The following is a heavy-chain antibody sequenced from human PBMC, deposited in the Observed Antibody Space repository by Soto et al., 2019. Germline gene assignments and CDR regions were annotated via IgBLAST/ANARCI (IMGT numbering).Heavy chain of an antibody. CDR1: GGPFSGYY. CDR2: INDSGST. J-gene: IGHJ6*02. D-gene: IGHD3-16*01. CDR3: ARGGRGYGMDV. Sequence: QVQLQQWGAGLLKPSETLSLTCAVYGGPFSGYYWSWIRQPPGKGLEWIGEINDSGSTNHNPSLKSRVIISVYTSTNQFSLKLTSVTAAQTAVYYCARGGRGYGMDVWGQGPTVTVSS. V-gene: IGHV4-34*01.